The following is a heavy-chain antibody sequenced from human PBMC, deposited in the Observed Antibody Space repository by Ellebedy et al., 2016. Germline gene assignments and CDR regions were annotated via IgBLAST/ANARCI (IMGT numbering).Heavy chain of an antibody. Sequence: GGSLRLSXAASGFTFSNYDMHWVRQGTGKGLEWVSGISISDDTYYAGSVKGRFTISRENARNSLYLQMNSMRAGDTAVYYCARDRGDARSSTFNNWGQGVLVTVSS. CDR3: ARDRGDARSSTFNN. V-gene: IGHV3-13*01. CDR1: GFTFSNYD. J-gene: IGHJ4*02. D-gene: IGHD3-10*01. CDR2: ISISDDT.